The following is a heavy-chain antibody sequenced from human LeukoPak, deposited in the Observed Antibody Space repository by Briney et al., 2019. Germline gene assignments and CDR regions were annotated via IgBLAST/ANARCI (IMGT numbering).Heavy chain of an antibody. CDR1: GGSITSYY. Sequence: PSETLSLTCTVSGGSITSYYWHWIRQPPGKGLEWIGYISHSGNTNYNPSLKSRVIISSDASMNQFSVKLTSVTAADTAMYYCVRGGDGSAMWRYYFDFWGQGMLVTVSS. J-gene: IGHJ4*02. CDR2: ISHSGNT. D-gene: IGHD5-18*01. CDR3: VRGGDGSAMWRYYFDF. V-gene: IGHV4-59*01.